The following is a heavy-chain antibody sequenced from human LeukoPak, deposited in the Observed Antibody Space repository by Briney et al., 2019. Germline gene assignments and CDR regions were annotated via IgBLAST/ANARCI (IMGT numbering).Heavy chain of an antibody. V-gene: IGHV3-23*01. CDR1: GFTFSSYA. J-gene: IGHJ6*02. D-gene: IGHD3-22*01. CDR3: ARAPLNYYDSSVYYGMDV. CDR2: ISGSGGST. Sequence: PGASLRLSCAASGFTFSSYAMSWVRQAPGKGLEWVSAISGSGGSTYYADSVKGRFTISRDNAKNTLYLQMNSLRAEDTAVYYCARAPLNYYDSSVYYGMDVWGQGTTVTVSS.